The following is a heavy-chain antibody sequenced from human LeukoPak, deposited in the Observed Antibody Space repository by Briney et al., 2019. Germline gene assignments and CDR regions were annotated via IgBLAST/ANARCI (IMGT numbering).Heavy chain of an antibody. J-gene: IGHJ4*02. CDR1: GGSISSSSYY. D-gene: IGHD6-6*01. V-gene: IGHV4-39*07. CDR3: ARVESSSSYFDY. CDR2: IYYSGST. Sequence: KPSETLSLTCTVSGGSISSSSYYWGWIRQPPGRGLEWIGSIYYSGSTYYNPSLKSRVTISVDTSKNQFSLKLSSVTAADTAVYYCARVESSSSYFDYWGQGTLVTVSS.